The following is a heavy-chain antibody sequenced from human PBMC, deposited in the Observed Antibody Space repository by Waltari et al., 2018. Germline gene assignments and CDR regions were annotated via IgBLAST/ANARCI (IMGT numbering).Heavy chain of an antibody. CDR2: IKSDGSAT. CDR3: ASDVHSGRYGWFDP. V-gene: IGHV3-74*01. Sequence: EVQLVESGGGLVHPGGSLRLSCEASGFTFSTFWVHWVRQVPGKGLVGVSRIKSDGSATSYADSGKGRFTISRDNDKNTVYLQMNSLRVEDTAVYHCASDVHSGRYGWFDPWGQGTLVTVSS. CDR1: GFTFSTFW. D-gene: IGHD1-26*01. J-gene: IGHJ5*02.